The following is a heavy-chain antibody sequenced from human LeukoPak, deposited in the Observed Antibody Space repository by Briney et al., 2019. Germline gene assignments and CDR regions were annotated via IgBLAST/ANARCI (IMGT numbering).Heavy chain of an antibody. CDR1: GGSISSGGYY. CDR3: ARDELPLDAFDI. Sequence: KPSETLSLTCTVSGGSISSGGYYWSWIRQHPGKGLEWIGYIYYSGSTYYNPSLKSRVTISVDTSKNQFSLKLSSVTAADTAVYYCARDELPLDAFDIWGQGTMVTVSS. CDR2: IYYSGST. D-gene: IGHD5-24*01. V-gene: IGHV4-31*03. J-gene: IGHJ3*02.